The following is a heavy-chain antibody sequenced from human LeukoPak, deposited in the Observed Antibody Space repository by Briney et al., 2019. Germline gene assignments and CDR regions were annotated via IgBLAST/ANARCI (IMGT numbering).Heavy chain of an antibody. Sequence: GGSLRLSCAASGFTFSSSGMSWVRQAPGKGLEWVSSISSSSYIYYADSVKGRFTISRDNAKNSLYLQMNSLRAEDTAVYYCARLQDSYYNMDVWGEGTTVTVSS. J-gene: IGHJ6*03. D-gene: IGHD4-11*01. CDR3: ARLQDSYYNMDV. V-gene: IGHV3-21*01. CDR1: GFTFSSSG. CDR2: ISSSSYI.